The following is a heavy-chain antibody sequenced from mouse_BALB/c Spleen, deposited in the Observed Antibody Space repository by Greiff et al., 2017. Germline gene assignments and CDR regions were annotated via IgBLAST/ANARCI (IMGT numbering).Heavy chain of an antibody. CDR2: ISSGGSYT. CDR3: ARDNYRYAMDY. CDR1: GFTFSSYA. J-gene: IGHJ4*01. D-gene: IGHD2-14*01. Sequence: EVMLVESGGGLVKPGGSLKLSCAASGFTFSSYAMSWVRQSPEKRLEWVAEISSGGSYTYYPDTVTGRFTISRDNAKNTLYLEMSSLRSEDTAMYYCARDNYRYAMDYWGQGTSVTVSS. V-gene: IGHV5-9-4*01.